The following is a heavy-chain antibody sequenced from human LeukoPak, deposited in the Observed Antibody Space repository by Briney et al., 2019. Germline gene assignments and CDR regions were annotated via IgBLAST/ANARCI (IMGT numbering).Heavy chain of an antibody. J-gene: IGHJ4*02. CDR3: ARHRDHFADY. D-gene: IGHD3-3*02. V-gene: IGHV5-51*01. CDR2: IYPGDSDT. Sequence: GESLKISCKGFGYSFSDYWIAWVRQMPGKGLEYMGIIYPGDSDTRYSPSFQGQVTTSADKSINTAYLQWSSLQAADTAIYYCARHRDHFADYWGQGTLVTVSS. CDR1: GYSFSDYW.